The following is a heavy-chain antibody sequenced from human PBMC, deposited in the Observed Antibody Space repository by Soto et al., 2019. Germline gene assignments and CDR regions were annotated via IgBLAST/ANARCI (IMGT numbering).Heavy chain of an antibody. V-gene: IGHV3-23*05. Sequence: EVQLLESGGGLVQPGGSLRLSCAASGFTFRTQAMRWVRQAPGKGLDLLSGITSGEYTSYADSVRGRFTLSGDHSKNTPHRQINRLSAEDTAVYYCAADPYGDKLYHFDYWGQGTLVSVSS. CDR2: ITSGEYT. CDR1: GFTFRTQA. CDR3: AADPYGDKLYHFDY. J-gene: IGHJ4*02. D-gene: IGHD4-17*01.